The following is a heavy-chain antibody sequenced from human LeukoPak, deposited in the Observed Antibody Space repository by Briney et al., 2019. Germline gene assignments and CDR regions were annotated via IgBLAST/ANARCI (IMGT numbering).Heavy chain of an antibody. CDR1: GFTFSSYS. CDR3: ARGTGDSSWSDYYYYYMDV. CDR2: ISSSSSYI. D-gene: IGHD6-13*01. Sequence: GGSLRLSCAASGFTFSSYSMNWVRQVPGKGLEWVSSISSSSSYIYYADSVKGRFTISRDNAKNSLYLQMNSLRAEDTAVYYCARGTGDSSWSDYYYYYMDVWGKGTTVTVSS. V-gene: IGHV3-21*01. J-gene: IGHJ6*03.